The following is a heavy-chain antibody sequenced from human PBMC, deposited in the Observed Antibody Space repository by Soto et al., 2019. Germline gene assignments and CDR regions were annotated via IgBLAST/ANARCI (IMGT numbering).Heavy chain of an antibody. J-gene: IGHJ6*02. CDR2: ISGSGGSI. Sequence: EVQLLESGGGLVQPGGSLRLACAASGFTFSTYAMHWVRQAPGNGLEWVSAISGSGGSIHYADSVKGRFTISRDNSKNTVYLQMNSLRDEDTAVYHCVKGYWKGDVWGQGTTVTVSS. V-gene: IGHV3-23*01. D-gene: IGHD1-1*01. CDR3: VKGYWKGDV. CDR1: GFTFSTYA.